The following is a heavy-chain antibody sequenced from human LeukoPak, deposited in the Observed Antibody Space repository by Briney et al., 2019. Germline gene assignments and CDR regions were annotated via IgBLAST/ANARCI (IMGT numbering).Heavy chain of an antibody. CDR2: IYPGDSDT. D-gene: IGHD3-3*01. Sequence: GVSLKISCKGSGYSFTSYWIGWVRQMPGKGLEWMGIIYPGDSDTRYSPSFQGQVTISADKSISTAYLQSSSLKASDTAMYYCARSPDLGVVTFDYWGQGTLVTVSS. J-gene: IGHJ4*02. CDR3: ARSPDLGVVTFDY. V-gene: IGHV5-51*01. CDR1: GYSFTSYW.